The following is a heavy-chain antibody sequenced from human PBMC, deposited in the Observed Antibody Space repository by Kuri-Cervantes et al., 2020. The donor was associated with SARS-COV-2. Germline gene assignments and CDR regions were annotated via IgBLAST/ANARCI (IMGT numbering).Heavy chain of an antibody. CDR3: AREYYYGSGRYYGAFDH. CDR2: LNPSGGSR. V-gene: IGHV1-46*01. CDR1: GYIFTSHN. J-gene: IGHJ4*02. D-gene: IGHD3-10*01. Sequence: ASVKVSCKASGYIFTSHNRHWVRQAPGRGLEWMGMLNPSGGSRINTQKFQGRLTMTRDTPTSTVYMELSSLRSDDTAVYYCAREYYYGSGRYYGAFDHWGQGTPVTVSS.